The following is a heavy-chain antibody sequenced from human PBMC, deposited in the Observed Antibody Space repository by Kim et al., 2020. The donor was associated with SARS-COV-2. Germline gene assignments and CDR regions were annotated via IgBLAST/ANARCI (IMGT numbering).Heavy chain of an antibody. CDR3: ARDLRRGAAGFEY. CDR1: GFTFSSYA. CDR2: ISYGGSNK. J-gene: IGHJ4*02. V-gene: IGHV3-30*04. Sequence: GGSLRLSCAASGFTFSSYAMHWVRQAPGKGLEWVAGISYGGSNKYYADSVKGRFTISRDNSKNTLYLQMNSLRAEDTAVYYCARDLRRGAAGFEYWGQGTLVTVSS. D-gene: IGHD6-13*01.